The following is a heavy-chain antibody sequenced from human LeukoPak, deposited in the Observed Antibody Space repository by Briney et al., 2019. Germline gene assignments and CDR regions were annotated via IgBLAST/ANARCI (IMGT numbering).Heavy chain of an antibody. J-gene: IGHJ1*01. V-gene: IGHV1-18*01. Sequence: ASVKVSCKASGYAFTSYGISWVRQAPGQGLEWMGWISAYNGNTNYAQKLQGRVTMTTDTSTSTAYMELRSLRSDDTAVYYCARGYCSGGSCYSVGNFQHWGQGTLVTVSS. CDR2: ISAYNGNT. D-gene: IGHD2-15*01. CDR1: GYAFTSYG. CDR3: ARGYCSGGSCYSVGNFQH.